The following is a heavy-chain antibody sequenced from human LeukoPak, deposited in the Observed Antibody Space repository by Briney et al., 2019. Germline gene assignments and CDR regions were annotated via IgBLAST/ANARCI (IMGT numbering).Heavy chain of an antibody. D-gene: IGHD3-22*01. Sequence: ASVKVSCKASGYTFTGYYLHWVRQAPGQGLEWMGCINPNSGGTNYAQKFQGRVTMTRDTSISTAFMELSRLRSDDTAVYYCARVKTMIVVVRLFDYWGQGTLVTVSS. CDR3: ARVKTMIVVVRLFDY. J-gene: IGHJ4*02. V-gene: IGHV1-2*02. CDR1: GYTFTGYY. CDR2: INPNSGGT.